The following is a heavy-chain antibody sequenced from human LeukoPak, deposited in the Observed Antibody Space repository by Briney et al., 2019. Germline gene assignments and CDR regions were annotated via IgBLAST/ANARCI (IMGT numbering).Heavy chain of an antibody. CDR3: ARLEGYYGSGSTNWFDP. CDR2: IHYSGST. V-gene: IGHV4-59*08. CDR1: GGSISSYY. Sequence: SETLSLTCTVSGGSISSYYWSWIRQPRGKGLEWIGYIHYSGSTNYNPSVKSRVTISVDTSKNQFSLRLSSVTAADTAVYYCARLEGYYGSGSTNWFDPWGQGTLVTVSS. D-gene: IGHD3-10*01. J-gene: IGHJ5*02.